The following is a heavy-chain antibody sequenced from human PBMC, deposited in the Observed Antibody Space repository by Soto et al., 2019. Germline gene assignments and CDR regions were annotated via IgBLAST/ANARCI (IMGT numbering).Heavy chain of an antibody. D-gene: IGHD3-3*01. CDR1: GFSLSTSGVG. CDR2: IYWDDDK. V-gene: IGHV2-5*02. Sequence: SGPTLVKPTQTLTLTCTFSGFSLSTSGVGVGWIRQPPGKALEWLALIYWDDDKRYSPSLKSRLTITKDTSKNQVVLTMTNMDPVDTATYYCVHLYYDFWSGYFPLDAFDIWGQGTMVTVSS. J-gene: IGHJ3*02. CDR3: VHLYYDFWSGYFPLDAFDI.